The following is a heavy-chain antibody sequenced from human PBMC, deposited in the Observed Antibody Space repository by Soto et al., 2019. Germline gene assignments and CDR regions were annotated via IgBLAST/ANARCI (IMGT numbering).Heavy chain of an antibody. CDR3: ARDVAEGATTSFSAFDV. CDR1: GFTFDDHG. V-gene: IGHV3-9*01. Sequence: EVQLVESGGGLVQPGRSLRLSCESSGFTFDDHGMHWVRQAPGKGLEWVSGISWNGNNRAYADSVKGRFDIYRDNGKNSVFLEMNSLRCDDTALYYCARDVAEGATTSFSAFDVWGQGTMVTVSS. D-gene: IGHD1-26*01. J-gene: IGHJ3*01. CDR2: ISWNGNNR.